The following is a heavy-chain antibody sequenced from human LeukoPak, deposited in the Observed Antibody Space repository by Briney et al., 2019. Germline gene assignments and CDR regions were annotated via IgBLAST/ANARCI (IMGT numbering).Heavy chain of an antibody. CDR1: GGSITGYY. V-gene: IGHV4-4*07. CDR3: ARGTHMTPISGYYSFVY. CDR2: VSDTGRA. J-gene: IGHJ4*02. D-gene: IGHD5-12*01. Sequence: SETLSLTCTVSGGSITGYYWTWIRQPAGKGLEWIGRVSDTGRAYYNPSLERRVTISLDTSNTRFSLKVPSVTAADTAVYYCARGTHMTPISGYYSFVYWGQGTLVSVSS.